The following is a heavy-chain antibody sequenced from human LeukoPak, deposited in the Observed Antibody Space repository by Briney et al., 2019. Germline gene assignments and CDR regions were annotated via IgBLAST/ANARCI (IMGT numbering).Heavy chain of an antibody. CDR3: AGANYDYGDFIDC. CDR1: GFTFSSYS. V-gene: IGHV3-21*01. Sequence: GGSLRLSCAASGFTFSSYSMNWVRQAPGQGLEWVSSISSSSSYIYYADSVKGRFTISRDNAKNSLYLQMNSLRAEDTAVYYCAGANYDYGDFIDCWGQGTLVTVSS. J-gene: IGHJ4*02. CDR2: ISSSSSYI. D-gene: IGHD4-17*01.